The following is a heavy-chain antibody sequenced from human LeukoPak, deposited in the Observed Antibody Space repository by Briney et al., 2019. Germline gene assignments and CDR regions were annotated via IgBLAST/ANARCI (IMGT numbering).Heavy chain of an antibody. CDR2: IYYSGST. Sequence: SETLSLTCTVSGGSISSDYWSWIRQPPGKGLEWIGYIYYSGSTNYNPSLMSRVTISVDTSKNQFSLQLSSVTAADTALYYCARGRPTLTQYNWFDPWGQGTLVTVSS. CDR3: ARGRPTLTQYNWFDP. V-gene: IGHV4-59*12. D-gene: IGHD4-11*01. J-gene: IGHJ5*02. CDR1: GGSISSDY.